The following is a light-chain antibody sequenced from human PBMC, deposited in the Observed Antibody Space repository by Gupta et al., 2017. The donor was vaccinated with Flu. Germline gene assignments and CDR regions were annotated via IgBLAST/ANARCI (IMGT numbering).Light chain of an antibody. CDR3: CSYAGTFWV. V-gene: IGLV2-11*01. Sequence: HPDKAPKLMIYHVTKRPSGVPDRFSGSKSANTASLTISGLQAEDEADYYCCSYAGTFWVFGGGTKLTVL. CDR2: HVT. J-gene: IGLJ3*02.